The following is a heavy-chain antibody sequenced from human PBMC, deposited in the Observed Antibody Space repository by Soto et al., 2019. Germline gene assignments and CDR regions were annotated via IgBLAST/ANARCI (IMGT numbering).Heavy chain of an antibody. CDR2: ISYDGSNK. D-gene: IGHD3-9*01. CDR3: AKDLYPLLPYCDGMDV. CDR1: GFTFSSYG. Sequence: QVQLVESGGGVVQPGRSLRLSCAASGFTFSSYGMHWVRQAPGKGLEWVAVISYDGSNKYYADSVKGRFTISRDNSKNTLYLQMNSLRAEDTAVYYCAKDLYPLLPYCDGMDVW. J-gene: IGHJ6*01. V-gene: IGHV3-30*18.